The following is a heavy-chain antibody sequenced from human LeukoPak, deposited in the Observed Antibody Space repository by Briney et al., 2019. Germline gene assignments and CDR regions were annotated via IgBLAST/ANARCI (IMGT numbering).Heavy chain of an antibody. CDR1: GFTFDDYA. V-gene: IGHV3-9*01. CDR2: ISWSGDKV. Sequence: GGSLRLSCVASGFTFDDYAMHWVRQAPGKGLEWVSGISWSGDKVGYEDSVQGRFTISRDNAKNALYLQMNSLKVEDTALYYCAKDMGEVAGSHWFDPWGQGTLVTVSS. CDR3: AKDMGEVAGSHWFDP. J-gene: IGHJ5*02. D-gene: IGHD6-19*01.